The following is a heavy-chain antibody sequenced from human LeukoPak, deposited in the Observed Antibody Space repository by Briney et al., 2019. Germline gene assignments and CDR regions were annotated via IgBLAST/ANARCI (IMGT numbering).Heavy chain of an antibody. CDR3: ARHLDGAPRPRLDCYGMDV. D-gene: IGHD6-6*01. CDR1: GGSVSAYY. CDR2: IYYSGGT. J-gene: IGHJ6*02. V-gene: IGHV4-59*08. Sequence: SETLSLTCTVSGGSVSAYYWSWVRQPPGKGLEWIGYIYYSGGTSYNPSLKSRVTISVDTSKNQFSLNLSSVTAADTAVYYCARHLDGAPRPRLDCYGMDVWGQGTTVTVSS.